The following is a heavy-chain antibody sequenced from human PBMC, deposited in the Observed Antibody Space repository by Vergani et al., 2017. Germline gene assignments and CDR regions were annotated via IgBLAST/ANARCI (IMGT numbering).Heavy chain of an antibody. CDR2: ISARYPST. CDR1: GFTFSACP. V-gene: IGHV3-23*01. D-gene: IGHD3-10*02. CDR3: ARLSYVTTPYLQGGYDG. Sequence: EVQLLQSGGGVIQPGGSVRLSCAASGFTFSACPMTWVRQAPGKGLEWVSAISARYPSTYYADSVKGRFTISRDNSKNMLYLQMNSLRAEDTAVYYCARLSYVTTPYLQGGYDGWGQGTLVSVSS. J-gene: IGHJ4*02.